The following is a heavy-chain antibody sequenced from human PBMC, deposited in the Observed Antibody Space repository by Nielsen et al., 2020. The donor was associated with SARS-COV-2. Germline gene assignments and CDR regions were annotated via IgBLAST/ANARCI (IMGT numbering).Heavy chain of an antibody. Sequence: SETLSLTCTVSGGSISSGGYYWSWIRQHPGKGLEWIGYIYYSGSTYYNPSLKSRVTISVDTSKNQFSLKLSSVTAADTAVYYCARYSSSWRGYYYYGMDVWGQGTTVTVSS. CDR1: GGSISSGGYY. V-gene: IGHV4-31*03. J-gene: IGHJ6*02. D-gene: IGHD6-13*01. CDR3: ARYSSSWRGYYYYGMDV. CDR2: IYYSGST.